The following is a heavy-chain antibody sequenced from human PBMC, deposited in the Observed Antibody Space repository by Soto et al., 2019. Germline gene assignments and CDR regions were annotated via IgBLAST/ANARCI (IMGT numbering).Heavy chain of an antibody. CDR3: ARYCGGSGYYGGDGEYFQH. D-gene: IGHD3-22*01. CDR2: IYYSGST. CDR1: GGSISSGGYY. V-gene: IGHV4-31*03. Sequence: QVQLQESGPGLVKPSQTLSLTCTVSGGSISSGGYYWSWIRQHPGKGLEWIGYIYYSGSTYYNPSLKSRVTISVDTSKNQFSLKLSSVTAADTAVYSCARYCGGSGYYGGDGEYFQHWGQGTMVTVSS. J-gene: IGHJ1*01.